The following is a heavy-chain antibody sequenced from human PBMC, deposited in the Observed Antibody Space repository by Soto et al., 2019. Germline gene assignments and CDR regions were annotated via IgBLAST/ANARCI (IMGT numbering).Heavy chain of an antibody. CDR1: GGSFTSYY. Sequence: KASETLSLTCAVYGGSFTSYYWSWIRQPPGKGLQWIGEINHRGVTKYNPSLKSRVTISIDTSKNQFSLNVNSLTAADTAVYYCARGMVRGVAFRYWSQGSLVTVSS. D-gene: IGHD3-10*01. J-gene: IGHJ4*02. V-gene: IGHV4-34*01. CDR3: ARGMVRGVAFRY. CDR2: INHRGVT.